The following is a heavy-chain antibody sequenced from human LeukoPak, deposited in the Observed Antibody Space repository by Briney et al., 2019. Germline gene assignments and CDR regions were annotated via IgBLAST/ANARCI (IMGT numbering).Heavy chain of an antibody. CDR2: ISSSGSTI. V-gene: IGHV3-48*03. CDR1: GFTFRNYA. Sequence: GGSLRLSCVGSGFTFRNYAMSWVRQAPGKGLEWVSYISSSGSTIYYADSVKGRFTISRDNAKNSLYLQMNSLRAEDTAVYYCAELGITMIGGVWGKGTTVTISS. D-gene: IGHD3-10*02. J-gene: IGHJ6*04. CDR3: AELGITMIGGV.